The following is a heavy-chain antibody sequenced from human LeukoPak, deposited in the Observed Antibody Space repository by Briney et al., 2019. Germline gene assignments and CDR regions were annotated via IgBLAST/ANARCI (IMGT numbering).Heavy chain of an antibody. CDR3: ARDAYKDRYFDY. CDR2: IKQDGSEK. J-gene: IGHJ4*02. Sequence: HPGGSLRLSCAASGFTFSSYWMSWVRQAPGKGLGWVANIKQDGSEKYYVDSVKGRFTISRDNAKSSLYLQMNSLRAEDTAVYYCARDAYKDRYFDYWGQGTLVTVSS. CDR1: GFTFSSYW. D-gene: IGHD5-24*01. V-gene: IGHV3-7*01.